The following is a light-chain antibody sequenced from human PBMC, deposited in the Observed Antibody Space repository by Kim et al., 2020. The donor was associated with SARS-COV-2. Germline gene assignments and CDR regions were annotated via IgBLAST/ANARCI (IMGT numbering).Light chain of an antibody. Sequence: VTIACTGSSSNVGAGYDVPWYQQLPGTAPKLLIYDNSNRPSGVPDRFSGSKSGTSASLAITGLQAEDEADYYCQSSDSSLSGSWVFGGGTQLTVL. J-gene: IGLJ3*02. CDR2: DNS. V-gene: IGLV1-40*01. CDR3: QSSDSSLSGSWV. CDR1: SSNVGAGYD.